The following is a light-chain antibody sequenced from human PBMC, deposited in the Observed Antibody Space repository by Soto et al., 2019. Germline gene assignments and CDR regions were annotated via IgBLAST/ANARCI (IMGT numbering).Light chain of an antibody. CDR1: QGISSY. CDR3: QQSYSGPLT. V-gene: IGKV1-39*01. J-gene: IGKJ4*01. CDR2: AAS. Sequence: IQLTQSPSSLSASVGDRVTITCRASQGISSYLAWYQQKPGKAPKVLIYAASSLQSGVPSRFSGIGSGTDFTLSISSLQPEDFATYYCQQSYSGPLTFGGGTKVDI.